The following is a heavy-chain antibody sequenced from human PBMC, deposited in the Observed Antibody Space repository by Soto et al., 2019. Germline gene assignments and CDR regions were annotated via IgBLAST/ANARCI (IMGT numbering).Heavy chain of an antibody. V-gene: IGHV5-10-1*01. CDR2: IDPSDSYA. CDR1: GYSFASYW. Sequence: PGESLKISCEGSGYSFASYWISWVRQMPGKGLEWMGRIDPSDSYATYSPSFQGHVTISADKSISTAYLQWSGLKASDTAMYYCARGDYDTSGYSIDRWGQGTLVTVSS. CDR3: ARGDYDTSGYSIDR. D-gene: IGHD3-22*01. J-gene: IGHJ5*02.